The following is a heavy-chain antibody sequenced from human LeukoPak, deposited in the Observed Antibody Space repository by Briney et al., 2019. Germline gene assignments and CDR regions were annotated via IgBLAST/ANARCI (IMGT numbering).Heavy chain of an antibody. J-gene: IGHJ4*02. CDR2: FDHEDGET. D-gene: IGHD3-9*01. V-gene: IGHV1-24*01. CDR1: GYTLTELS. Sequence: ASVKVSCKVSGYTLTELSMHWVRQAPGKGLEWMGGFDHEDGETIYAQKFQGRVTMTEDTSTDTAYMELSSLRSEDTAVYYCATGLRPDFVLRYFDWLLDYWGQGTLVTVSS. CDR3: ATGLRPDFVLRYFDWLLDY.